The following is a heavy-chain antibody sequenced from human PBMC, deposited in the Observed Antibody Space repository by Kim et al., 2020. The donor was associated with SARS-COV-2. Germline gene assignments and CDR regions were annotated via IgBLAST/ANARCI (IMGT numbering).Heavy chain of an antibody. J-gene: IGHJ4*02. V-gene: IGHV1-3*01. Sequence: ASVKVSCKTSGFTFTSFSLHWVRQAPGQSLEWMGWINADNANTKYSQKFQGRVTISRDTSASTAYIELSSLRSEDTAVYYCARDGRSVDHYFDYWGQGTLVTVSS. CDR2: INADNANT. CDR1: GFTFTSFS. CDR3: ARDGRSVDHYFDY.